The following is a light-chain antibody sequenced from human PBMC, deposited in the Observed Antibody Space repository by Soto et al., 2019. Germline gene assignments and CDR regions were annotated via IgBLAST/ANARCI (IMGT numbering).Light chain of an antibody. V-gene: IGKV2-30*02. J-gene: IGKJ1*01. CDR3: LQCTHWPWT. Sequence: DVVMTQSPLSLPVTLGQPASISCRSSYSLIHSDGDTYLNWFQQRPGQSPRRLIYEVSNRDSGVPDRFSGSGSGTDFTLNISRVEAEDVGIYYCLQCTHWPWTFGQGTEVEIK. CDR2: EVS. CDR1: YSLIHSDGDTY.